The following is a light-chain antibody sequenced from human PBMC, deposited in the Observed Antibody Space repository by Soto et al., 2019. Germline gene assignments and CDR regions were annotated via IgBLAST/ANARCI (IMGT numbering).Light chain of an antibody. J-gene: IGLJ1*01. CDR2: LNNDGSH. V-gene: IGLV4-69*01. Sequence: QSVLTQSPSASASLGASVKLTCTLSSGHSSYAIAWHQKQPGKGPRYLMDLNNDGSHTKGDGIPDRFSGSSSGAERYLIISSLQSEDEADYYCCSYAGGATYVFGTGTKVTVL. CDR3: CSYAGGATYV. CDR1: SGHSSYA.